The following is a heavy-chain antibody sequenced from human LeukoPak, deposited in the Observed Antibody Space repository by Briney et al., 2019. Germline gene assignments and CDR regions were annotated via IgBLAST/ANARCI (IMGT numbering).Heavy chain of an antibody. CDR1: GYTFTSYY. J-gene: IGHJ6*03. V-gene: IGHV1-69*13. CDR2: IIPIFGTA. D-gene: IGHD5-12*01. CDR3: ARGGATIIGNYYYMDV. Sequence: ASVKVSCKASGYTFTSYYMHWVRQAPGQGLEWMGGIIPIFGTANYAQKFQGRVTITADESTSTAYMELSSLRSEDTAVYYCARGGATIIGNYYYMDVWGKGTTVTISS.